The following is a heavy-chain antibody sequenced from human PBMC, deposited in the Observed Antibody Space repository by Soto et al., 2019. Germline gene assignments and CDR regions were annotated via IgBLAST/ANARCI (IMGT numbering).Heavy chain of an antibody. D-gene: IGHD4-17*01. CDR3: AIDQTTGHWFDT. Sequence: PGGSLRLSCAASGFTFSSYSMNWVRQAPGKGLEWVSYISSSSSTIYYADSVKGRFTISRDNAKNTVYLQMNSLRADDTAVYYWAIDQTTGHWFDTWGQEALLTVSS. J-gene: IGHJ5*02. CDR2: ISSSSSTI. V-gene: IGHV3-48*04. CDR1: GFTFSSYS.